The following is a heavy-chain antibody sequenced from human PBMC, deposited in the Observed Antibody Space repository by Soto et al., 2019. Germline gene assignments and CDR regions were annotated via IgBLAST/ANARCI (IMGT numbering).Heavy chain of an antibody. CDR3: ARLGYCSGGSCYPPNAYYYYYYMDV. CDR2: IYYSGST. D-gene: IGHD2-15*01. CDR1: GGSISSYY. V-gene: IGHV4-59*08. J-gene: IGHJ6*03. Sequence: SETLSLTCTVSGGSISSYYWSWIRQPPGKGLEWIGYIYYSGSTNYNPSLKSRVTISVDTSKNQFSLKLSSVTAADTAVYYCARLGYCSGGSCYPPNAYYYYYYMDVWGKGTTVTVSS.